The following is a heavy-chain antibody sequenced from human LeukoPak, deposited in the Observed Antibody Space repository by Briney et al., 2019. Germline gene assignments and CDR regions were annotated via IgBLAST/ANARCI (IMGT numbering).Heavy chain of an antibody. CDR1: GGTFSSYA. CDR2: IIPIFGTA. J-gene: IGHJ6*02. D-gene: IGHD3-3*01. V-gene: IGHV1-69*13. Sequence: ASVKVSCKASGGTFSSYAISWVRQAPGHGLEWMGGIIPIFGTANYAQKFQGRVTITADESTSTAYMELSSLRSEDTAVYYCARDRRFLEWLPEHRRYYGMDVWGQGTTVTVSS. CDR3: ARDRRFLEWLPEHRRYYGMDV.